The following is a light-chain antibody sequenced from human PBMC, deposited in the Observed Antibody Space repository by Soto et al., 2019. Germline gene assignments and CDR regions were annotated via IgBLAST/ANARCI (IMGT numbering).Light chain of an antibody. V-gene: IGLV2-14*01. Sequence: QSALTQPASVSGSPGQSITISCTGTSSDVGGYNFVSWYQQHPGKAPKLMIYDVSNRPSGVSNRFSGSKSANTASLTISGLHADDEADYYCTSYTSSNTLYVFGTGTKLTVL. CDR3: TSYTSSNTLYV. J-gene: IGLJ1*01. CDR1: SSDVGGYNF. CDR2: DVS.